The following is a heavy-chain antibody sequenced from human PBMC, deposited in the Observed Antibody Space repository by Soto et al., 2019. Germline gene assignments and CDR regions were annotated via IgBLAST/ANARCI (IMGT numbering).Heavy chain of an antibody. J-gene: IGHJ4*02. CDR2: IYWDDDK. D-gene: IGHD4-17*01. CDR3: AHRRYGDYPIDY. Sequence: SGPTLVKPTRPLTLTCTFSGFSLSTSGVGVGWIRQPPGKALEWLALIYWDDDKGYSPTLKSRLTITKDTSKNQVVLTMTNMDPVDTATYYCAHRRYGDYPIDYWGQGTLVTVSS. CDR1: GFSLSTSGVG. V-gene: IGHV2-5*02.